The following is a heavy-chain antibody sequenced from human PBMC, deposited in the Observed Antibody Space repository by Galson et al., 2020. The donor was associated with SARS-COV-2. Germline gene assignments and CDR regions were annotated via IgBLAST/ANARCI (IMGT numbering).Heavy chain of an antibody. J-gene: IGHJ4*01. V-gene: IGHV3-30*04. CDR2: ISYDGSNK. CDR3: ARDYYDSSGYSQGMDY. CDR1: GFTFSSYA. Sequence: GESLKISCAASGFTFSSYAMHWVRQAPGKGLEWVAVISYDGSNKYYADSVKGRFTISRDNSKNTLYLQMNSLRAEDTAVYYCARDYYDSSGYSQGMDYWGHGTLVTVSS. D-gene: IGHD3-22*01.